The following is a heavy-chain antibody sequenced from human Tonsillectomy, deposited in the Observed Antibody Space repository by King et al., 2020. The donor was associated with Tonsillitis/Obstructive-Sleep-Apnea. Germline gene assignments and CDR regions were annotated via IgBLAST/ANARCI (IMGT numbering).Heavy chain of an antibody. V-gene: IGHV4-59*01. CDR1: GGSISIYY. D-gene: IGHD2-2*01. CDR2: GYYSVSP. CDR3: ARVTCSSTSCPRKDAFDI. Sequence: VQLQESGPGLVKPSETLSLTCTGSGGSISIYYWSWIRHPPGKELEWIGYGYYSVSPNYNPSLKSRVTISVDTSRNQFSLMLSSVTAADTAVYYCARVTCSSTSCPRKDAFDIWGQGTMVTVSS. J-gene: IGHJ3*02.